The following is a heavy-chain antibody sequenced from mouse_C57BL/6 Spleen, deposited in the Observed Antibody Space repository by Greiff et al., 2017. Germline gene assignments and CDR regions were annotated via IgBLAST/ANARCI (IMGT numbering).Heavy chain of an antibody. CDR3: AREFITTVVAGNCFDY. J-gene: IGHJ2*01. Sequence: QVQLQQPGAELVKPGASVKLSCKASGYTFTSYWMHWVKQRPGRGLEWIGRIDPNSGGTKYNEKFKSKATLTVDKPSSTAYMQLSSLTSEDSAVYYCAREFITTVVAGNCFDYWGQGTTLTVSS. V-gene: IGHV1-72*01. CDR2: IDPNSGGT. CDR1: GYTFTSYW. D-gene: IGHD1-1*01.